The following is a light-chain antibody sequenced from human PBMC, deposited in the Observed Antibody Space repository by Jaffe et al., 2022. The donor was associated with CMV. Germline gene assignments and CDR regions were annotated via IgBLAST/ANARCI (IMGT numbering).Light chain of an antibody. CDR1: SSDVGAYNY. Sequence: QSALTQPASVSESPGQSITISCTGTSSDVGAYNYVSWYQQHPGKAPKVMIFDVSSRPSGVSHRFSGSKSGNTASLTISGLQAEDEADYYCFSYTKSSAPWVFGGGTKVTVL. CDR2: DVS. V-gene: IGLV2-14*03. J-gene: IGLJ3*02. CDR3: FSYTKSSAPWV.